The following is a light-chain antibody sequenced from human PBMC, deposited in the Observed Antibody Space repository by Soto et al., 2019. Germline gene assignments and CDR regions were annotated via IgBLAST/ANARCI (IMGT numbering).Light chain of an antibody. CDR3: QNYNNAPIT. Sequence: DIQMTQSPSSLSASVGDRVTITCRASQGISNYLAWYQQKPGKVPKLLIYAASTLQSGVPSRFSGSGSGTDFTLIIGGLQPEDVATYYCQNYNNAPITFGQGTRLEIK. V-gene: IGKV1-27*01. CDR1: QGISNY. J-gene: IGKJ5*01. CDR2: AAS.